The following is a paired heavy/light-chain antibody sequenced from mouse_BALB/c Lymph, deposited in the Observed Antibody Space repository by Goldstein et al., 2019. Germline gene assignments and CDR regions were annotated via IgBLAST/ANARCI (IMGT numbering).Light chain of an antibody. CDR2: KAS. V-gene: IGKV10-94*01. CDR3: QQGQSYPLT. Sequence: DIQMNQSPSSLSASLGDTITITCHASQNINVWLSWYQQKPGNIPKLLIYKASNLHTGVPSRFSGSGSGTGFTLTISSLQPEDIATYYCQQGQSYPLTFGAGTKLELK. J-gene: IGKJ5*01. CDR1: QNINVW.
Heavy chain of an antibody. CDR2: INPSNGGT. CDR1: GYTFTSYW. Sequence: QVQLQQPGAELVKPGASVKLSCKASGYTFTSYWMHWVKLRPGQGFEWIGEINPSNGGTNYNEKFKRKATLTVDKSSSTAYMQLSSLTSEDSAVYYCTIKGNQAWFAYWGQGTLVTVSA. D-gene: IGHD2-1*01. V-gene: IGHV1S81*02. J-gene: IGHJ3*01. CDR3: TIKGNQAWFAY.